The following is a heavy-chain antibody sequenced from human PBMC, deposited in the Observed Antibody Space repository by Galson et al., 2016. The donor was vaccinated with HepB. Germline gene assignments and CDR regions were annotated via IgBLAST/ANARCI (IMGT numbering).Heavy chain of an antibody. J-gene: IGHJ5*02. CDR2: IHYSGST. CDR1: GGSISNYY. CDR3: AKFAAGFFRGWFDP. Sequence: QVQLQESGPGLVKPSETLSLSCTVSGGSISNYYWTWIRRPPGKGLEWIGYIHYSGSTNYNPSLKSRVTISADTSKNQFSLKLTSVTGADTAVYYCAKFAAGFFRGWFDPWGQG. V-gene: IGHV4-59*01. D-gene: IGHD3-3*01.